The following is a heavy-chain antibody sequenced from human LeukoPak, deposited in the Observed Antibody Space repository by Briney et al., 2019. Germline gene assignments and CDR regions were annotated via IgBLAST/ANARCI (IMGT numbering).Heavy chain of an antibody. CDR3: ARDFGYYGSGTSDI. V-gene: IGHV3-53*01. CDR1: GFTVSKSY. J-gene: IGHJ3*02. Sequence: PGESLRLSCAASGFTVSKSYMSWVRRAPGKGLEWVSVIYCGGSRYYADPVQGRFTISRDNSKNTVVLQMNSLRAEDTAMYYCARDFGYYGSGTSDIWGQGTMVTVSS. D-gene: IGHD3-10*01. CDR2: IYCGGSR.